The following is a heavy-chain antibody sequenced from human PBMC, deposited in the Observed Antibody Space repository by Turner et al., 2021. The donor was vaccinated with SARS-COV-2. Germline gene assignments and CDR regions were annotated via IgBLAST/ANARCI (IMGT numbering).Heavy chain of an antibody. D-gene: IGHD3-3*01. J-gene: IGHJ5*01. CDR2: IYYGGST. V-gene: IGHV4-59*01. CDR3: ARELRFNWLDS. Sequence: YIYYGGSTNDNPSLKSRDTMSVDTSKNQFSLKLRSVTAADTAVYYCARELRFNWLDSWGQGTLVTVSS.